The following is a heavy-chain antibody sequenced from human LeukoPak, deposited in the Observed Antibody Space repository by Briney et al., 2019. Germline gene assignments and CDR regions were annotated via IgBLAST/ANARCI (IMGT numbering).Heavy chain of an antibody. CDR1: GGSISSYY. CDR2: IYYSGST. D-gene: IGHD2-2*01. V-gene: IGHV4-59*01. Sequence: SETLSLTCTVSGGSISSYYWSWIRQPPGKGLEWIGYIYYSGSTNYNPSLKSRVTISVDTSKNQFSLKLNSVTAADTAVYYCARSNAAPYYYYYMDVWGKGTTVTVSS. CDR3: ARSNAAPYYYYYMDV. J-gene: IGHJ6*03.